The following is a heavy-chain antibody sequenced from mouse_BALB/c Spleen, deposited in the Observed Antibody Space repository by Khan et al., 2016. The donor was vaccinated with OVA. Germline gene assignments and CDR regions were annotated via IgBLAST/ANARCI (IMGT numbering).Heavy chain of an antibody. V-gene: IGHV3-8*02. CDR1: GDSITTGY. D-gene: IGHD2-14*01. Sequence: VQLKESGPSLVKPSQTLSLTCSVTGDSITTGYWNWIRKFPGNKLEYMGYIIYTGYTYYNPSLKSRISITRHTSNNQYYLQWNSVTDEDTATYYCARSTYRYAFVYWGQGTLVTVSA. J-gene: IGHJ3*01. CDR2: IIYTGYT. CDR3: ARSTYRYAFVY.